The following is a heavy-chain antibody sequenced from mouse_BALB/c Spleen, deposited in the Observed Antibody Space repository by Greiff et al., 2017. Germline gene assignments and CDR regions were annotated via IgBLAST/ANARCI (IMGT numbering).Heavy chain of an antibody. CDR3: ARDSSGSAWFAY. CDR2: INPGSGGT. D-gene: IGHD3-2*01. Sequence: QVQLKQSGAELVRPGTSVKVSCKASGYAFTNYLIEWVKQRPGQGLEWIGVINPGSGGTNYNEKFKGKATLTADKSSSTAYMQLSSLTSDDSAVYFCARDSSGSAWFAYWGQGTLVTVSA. V-gene: IGHV1-54*01. J-gene: IGHJ3*01. CDR1: GYAFTNYL.